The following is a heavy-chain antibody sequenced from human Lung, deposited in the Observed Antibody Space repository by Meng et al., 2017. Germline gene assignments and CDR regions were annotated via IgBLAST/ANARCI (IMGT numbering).Heavy chain of an antibody. CDR3: ARDEDISAAGKLFGDY. CDR1: GYTFPDYW. CDR2: INPKSGDT. Sequence: QVQLVQTRVEVKKPGGSVKVSCKASGYTFPDYWLHWVRRAPGQGLEWMGRINPKSGDTHYAQRFQGRVTMTGDTSISTAYMELSGLRSDDTAMYYCARDEDISAAGKLFGDYWGQGTLVTVSS. J-gene: IGHJ4*02. D-gene: IGHD6-13*01. V-gene: IGHV1-2*06.